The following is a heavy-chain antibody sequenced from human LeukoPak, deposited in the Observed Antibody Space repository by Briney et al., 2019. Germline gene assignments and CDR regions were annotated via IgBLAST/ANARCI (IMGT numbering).Heavy chain of an antibody. CDR1: GFTFSSYA. V-gene: IGHV3-23*01. Sequence: PGGSLRLSCAASGFTFSSYAMSWVRQAPGKGLGWVSAISGSGGSTYYADSVKGRFTISRDNSKNTLYLQMNSLRAEDTAVYYCAKGEKGYCSSTSCYAALYYYYGMDVWGQGTTVTVSS. J-gene: IGHJ6*02. D-gene: IGHD2-2*01. CDR2: ISGSGGST. CDR3: AKGEKGYCSSTSCYAALYYYYGMDV.